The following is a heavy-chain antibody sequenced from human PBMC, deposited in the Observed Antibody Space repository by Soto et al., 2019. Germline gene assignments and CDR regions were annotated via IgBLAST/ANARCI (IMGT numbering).Heavy chain of an antibody. CDR3: AKDFVVVPAATTDWFDP. CDR1: GLTFSSNA. J-gene: IGHJ5*02. V-gene: IGHV3-23*01. Sequence: GGSLRLSCAASGLTFSSNAMSWVRQAPGKGLEWVSAISGSGDTKYYADSVQGRFTISRDNSKNTLYLQMSSLRADDAAVYCCAKDFVVVPAATTDWFDPWGQGTLVTVSS. D-gene: IGHD2-2*01. CDR2: ISGSGDTK.